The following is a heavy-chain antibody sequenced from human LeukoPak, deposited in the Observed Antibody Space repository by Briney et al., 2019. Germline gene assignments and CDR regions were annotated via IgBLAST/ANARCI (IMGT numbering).Heavy chain of an antibody. CDR1: GYTFTSYG. J-gene: IGHJ4*02. CDR2: ISAYNGNT. D-gene: IGHD3-9*01. Sequence: ASVKVSCKASGYTFTSYGISWVRQAPGQGLEWMGWISAYNGNTNYAQKLQGRVTMTTDTSTSTAYMELRSLRSDDTAVYYCARDLNRIILTGYPDYWGQGTLVTVSS. V-gene: IGHV1-18*01. CDR3: ARDLNRIILTGYPDY.